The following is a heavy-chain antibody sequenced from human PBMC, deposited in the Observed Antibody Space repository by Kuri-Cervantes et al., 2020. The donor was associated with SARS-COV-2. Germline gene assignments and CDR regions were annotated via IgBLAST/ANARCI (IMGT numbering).Heavy chain of an antibody. CDR3: VRDGDHWNFDY. Sequence: LSLTCAASVFTFSSYAMSWVRQALGTGLEWVSAISGSGGSIYYADAVKGRFTISRDNFKNTLYLQMNTLRAEDTAVYYCVRDGDHWNFDYWGQGTLVTVSS. D-gene: IGHD1-1*01. J-gene: IGHJ4*02. CDR1: VFTFSSYA. CDR2: ISGSGGSI. V-gene: IGHV3-23*01.